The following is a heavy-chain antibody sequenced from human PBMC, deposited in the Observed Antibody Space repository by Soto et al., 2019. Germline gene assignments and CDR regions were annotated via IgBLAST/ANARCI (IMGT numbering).Heavy chain of an antibody. V-gene: IGHV1-2*02. D-gene: IGHD6-13*01. J-gene: IGHJ5*02. CDR3: ARGWSIAAAGTGANWFDP. CDR1: GYTFTGYY. CDR2: INPNSGGT. Sequence: ASVKVSCKASGYTFTGYYMHWVRQAPGRGLEWMGWINPNSGGTNYAQKFQGRVTMTRDTSISTAYMELSRLRSDDTAVYYCARGWSIAAAGTGANWFDPWGQGTLVTVSS.